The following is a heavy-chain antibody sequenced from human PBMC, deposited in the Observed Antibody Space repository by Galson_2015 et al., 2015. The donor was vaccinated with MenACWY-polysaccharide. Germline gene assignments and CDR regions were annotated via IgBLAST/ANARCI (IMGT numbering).Heavy chain of an antibody. CDR2: IYSGGVA. J-gene: IGHJ4*02. CDR1: GFTVGSNY. Sequence: SLRLSCAASGFTVGSNYMSWVRQAPGKGLEWVSVIYSGGVAYYADSVKGRFTMSRHNSKNPLYLQMNSLRTEDTAVYYCARDSSGSQRYDYWGQGTLVTVSS. V-gene: IGHV3-53*04. D-gene: IGHD6-19*01. CDR3: ARDSSGSQRYDY.